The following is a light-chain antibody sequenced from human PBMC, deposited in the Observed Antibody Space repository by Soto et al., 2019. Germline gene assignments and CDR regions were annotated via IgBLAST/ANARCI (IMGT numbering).Light chain of an antibody. Sequence: EIVMTQSPATLSVSPGERATLSCRASQSVSSNLAWYQQKPGQAPRLLIYDASTRATGIPARFSGSGSGTEFTLTICSLQSEDFAVYYCQQYNNWPPYTFGQGTKLEIK. CDR3: QQYNNWPPYT. V-gene: IGKV3-15*01. CDR2: DAS. CDR1: QSVSSN. J-gene: IGKJ2*01.